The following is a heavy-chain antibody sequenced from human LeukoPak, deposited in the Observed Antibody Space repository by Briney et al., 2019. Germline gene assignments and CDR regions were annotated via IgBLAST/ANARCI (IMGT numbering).Heavy chain of an antibody. Sequence: ASVKVSCKASGYTFTTYGISWVRQAPGQGLEWMGWISAYNGDTNYAQKFQGRVTMTTDTSTSTAYMELRSLRSGDTAVYYCARGWDSGYVSFWGQGTLVTVSS. V-gene: IGHV1-18*01. CDR1: GYTFTTYG. CDR3: ARGWDSGYVSF. D-gene: IGHD5-12*01. CDR2: ISAYNGDT. J-gene: IGHJ4*02.